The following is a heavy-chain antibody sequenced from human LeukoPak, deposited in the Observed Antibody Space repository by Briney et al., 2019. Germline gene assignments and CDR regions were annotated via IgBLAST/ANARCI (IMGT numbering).Heavy chain of an antibody. CDR3: ARVGSGTSHDY. CDR2: IYYSGST. D-gene: IGHD3-10*01. V-gene: IGHV4-59*01. CDR1: GGSITSYY. J-gene: IGHJ4*02. Sequence: SETLSLTCTASGGSITSYYWSWIRQPPGKGLEWIGCIYYSGSTNYKPSLKSRVTILVDTSKNQFSLKLTSVTAADTAVYYCARVGSGTSHDYWGQGTLVTVSS.